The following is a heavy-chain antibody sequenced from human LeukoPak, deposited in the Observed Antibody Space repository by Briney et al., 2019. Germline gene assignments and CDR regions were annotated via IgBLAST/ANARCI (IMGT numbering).Heavy chain of an antibody. CDR2: ISPGDSDT. Sequence: GESLKISCKGSGFSFTNYWIGWVRQMPGKGLQWMGIISPGDSDTRYSPSFRGQVTISADKSIGTAYLQWSSLKASDTAMYYCTRHMNGNYGLHWGQGTLVTVSS. CDR3: TRHMNGNYGLH. J-gene: IGHJ4*02. V-gene: IGHV5-51*01. CDR1: GFSFTNYW. D-gene: IGHD1-7*01.